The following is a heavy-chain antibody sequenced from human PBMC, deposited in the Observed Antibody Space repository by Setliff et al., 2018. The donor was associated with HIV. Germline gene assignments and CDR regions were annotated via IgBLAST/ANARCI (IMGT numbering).Heavy chain of an antibody. CDR3: VRHPREEPQRNYKFDS. V-gene: IGHV4-4*09. Sequence: SETLSLTCTVSGGSLSGDYWSWIRQSPGKGLEWIGYIHTRGSINYIPSLKTRATVSLDTSKNQFFLRLTSETAADTAIYYCVRHPREEPQRNYKFDSWGQGMLVTVSS. CDR1: GGSLSGDY. J-gene: IGHJ4*02. CDR2: IHTRGSI. D-gene: IGHD1-7*01.